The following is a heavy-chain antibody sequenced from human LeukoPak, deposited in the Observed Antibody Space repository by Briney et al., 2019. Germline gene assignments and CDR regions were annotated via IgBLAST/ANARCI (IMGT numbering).Heavy chain of an antibody. Sequence: GGSLRLSCAASGFTFSSYSMNWVRQAPGKGLEWVSYISNGGSIIYYADSVKGRFTISRDNSKNTLYLQMNSLRAEDTAVYYCAREGAVAVYFDYWGQGTLVTVSS. CDR3: AREGAVAVYFDY. J-gene: IGHJ4*02. D-gene: IGHD6-19*01. CDR1: GFTFSSYS. CDR2: ISNGGSII. V-gene: IGHV3-48*01.